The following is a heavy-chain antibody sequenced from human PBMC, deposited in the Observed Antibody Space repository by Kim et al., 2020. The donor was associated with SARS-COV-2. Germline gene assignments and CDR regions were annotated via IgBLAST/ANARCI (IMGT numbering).Heavy chain of an antibody. D-gene: IGHD2-2*01. V-gene: IGHV3-73*01. CDR3: TREYCTSTACYPKFDP. Sequence: GGSLRLSCATSGFTFSGSAVHWVRQASGKGLEWVSCIKRKGNTYVTAYAASVKGRFTISRDESKNTAYLQMKSLTTEDMAVYYCTREYCTSTACYPKFDPWGQGTLVTVSS. J-gene: IGHJ5*01. CDR1: GFTFSGSA. CDR2: IKRKGNTYVT.